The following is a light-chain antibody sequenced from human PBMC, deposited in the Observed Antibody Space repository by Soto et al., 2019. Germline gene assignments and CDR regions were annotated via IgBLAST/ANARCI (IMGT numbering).Light chain of an antibody. V-gene: IGKV3-15*01. CDR1: QNVSSN. Sequence: EIVMTQSPATLSVSPGERATLSCRASQNVSSNLAWYQQKPGQAPRLLIYGASTRATCIPARFSGSGSGTEFTLTISSLQSEDFAVYYCQQYNNWLITFGQGTRLEIK. CDR3: QQYNNWLIT. J-gene: IGKJ5*01. CDR2: GAS.